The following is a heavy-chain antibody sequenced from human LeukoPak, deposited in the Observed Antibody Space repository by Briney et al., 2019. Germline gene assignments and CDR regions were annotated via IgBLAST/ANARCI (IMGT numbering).Heavy chain of an antibody. Sequence: GGSLRLSCAASGFTFSSYAMSWVRQAPGKGLEWVAFIRYDGSNKYYADSVKGRFTISRDNSKNTLYLQMNSLRAEDTAVYYCAKSAYDSSGGDYYYYYMDVWGKGTTVTVSS. CDR3: AKSAYDSSGGDYYYYYMDV. J-gene: IGHJ6*03. D-gene: IGHD3-22*01. V-gene: IGHV3-30*02. CDR1: GFTFSSYA. CDR2: IRYDGSNK.